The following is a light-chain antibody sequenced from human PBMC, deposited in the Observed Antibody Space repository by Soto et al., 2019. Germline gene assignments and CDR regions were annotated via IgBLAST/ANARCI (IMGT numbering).Light chain of an antibody. V-gene: IGLV2-8*01. CDR2: EVS. CDR3: SSYAGSSTRV. CDR1: NSDVGTYNY. J-gene: IGLJ2*01. Sequence: QSVLAQPPSASGSPGQSVTITCTGTNSDVGTYNYVSWYQHHPGKAPKFMIYEVSKRPLGVPDRFSGSKSGNTASLTVSGLQAEDEADYYCSSYAGSSTRVFGGGTQLTVL.